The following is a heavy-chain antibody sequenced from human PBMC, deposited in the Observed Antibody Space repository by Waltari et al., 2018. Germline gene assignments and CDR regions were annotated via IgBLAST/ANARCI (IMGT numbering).Heavy chain of an antibody. CDR1: W. D-gene: IGHD2-15*01. Sequence: WVNWVRQAPGKGRVLVSGITSEGSRTRYADSGKGRFTISRDNAKNTLFLQMSGLRDEDAAVYYCATHRPGGLGMDVWGQWTTVTVSS. V-gene: IGHV3-74*01. J-gene: IGHJ6*02. CDR3: ATHRPGGLGMDV. CDR2: ITSEGSRT.